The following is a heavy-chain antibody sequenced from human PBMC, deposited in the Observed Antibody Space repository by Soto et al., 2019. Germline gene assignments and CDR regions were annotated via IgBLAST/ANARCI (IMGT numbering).Heavy chain of an antibody. CDR1: GFTFSSYS. V-gene: IGHV3-48*02. J-gene: IGHJ4*02. D-gene: IGHD6-19*01. CDR2: ISSSSSTI. Sequence: VGSLRLSCAAYGFTFSSYSMFWVRQAPGKGLEWVSYISSSSSTIYYADSVRSRFTISRDNAKSSLYLQMNSLRDEDTAGYYCARGSSGWYGGFDYWGQGTLVTVSS. CDR3: ARGSSGWYGGFDY.